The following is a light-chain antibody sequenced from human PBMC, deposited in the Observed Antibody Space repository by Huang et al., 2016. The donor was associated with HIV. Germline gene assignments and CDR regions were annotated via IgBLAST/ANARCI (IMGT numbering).Light chain of an antibody. CDR2: ATS. J-gene: IGKJ1*01. CDR3: QQSFTTPWT. V-gene: IGKV1-39*01. CDR1: QSIGNS. Sequence: DIQMTQSPSSLSASVGGRITVACRASQSIGNSLNWYQQKPGNAPKLLIYATSSLQSGVPSRFSGRGSGTAFTLTISDLQPEDFATYYCQQSFTTPWTFGQGTKVEIK.